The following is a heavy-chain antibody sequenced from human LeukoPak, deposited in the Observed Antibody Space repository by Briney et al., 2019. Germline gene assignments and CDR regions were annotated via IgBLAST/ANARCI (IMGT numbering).Heavy chain of an antibody. CDR3: ARVPLSDYYDSSGYLDY. V-gene: IGHV4-34*01. CDR1: GGSFSGYY. D-gene: IGHD3-22*01. J-gene: IGHJ4*02. Sequence: PSETLSLTCAVYGGSFSGYYWSWIRQPPGKGLEWIGEINHSGSTNYNPSLKSRVTISVDTSKNQFSLKLSSVTAADTAVYYCARVPLSDYYDSSGYLDYWGQGTLVTVSS. CDR2: INHSGST.